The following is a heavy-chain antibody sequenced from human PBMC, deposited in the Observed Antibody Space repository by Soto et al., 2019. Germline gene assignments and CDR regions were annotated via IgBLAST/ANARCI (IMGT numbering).Heavy chain of an antibody. CDR1: GFTFSSYS. D-gene: IGHD3-16*01. Sequence: EVQLVESGGGLVKPGGSLRLSCAASGFTFSSYSRNWVRQAPGKGLEWVSSISSSSSYIYYADSVKGRFTISRDNAKNSLYLQMNSLRAEDTAVYYCAREDQGLGMSDYWGQGTLVTVSS. CDR2: ISSSSSYI. J-gene: IGHJ4*02. V-gene: IGHV3-21*01. CDR3: AREDQGLGMSDY.